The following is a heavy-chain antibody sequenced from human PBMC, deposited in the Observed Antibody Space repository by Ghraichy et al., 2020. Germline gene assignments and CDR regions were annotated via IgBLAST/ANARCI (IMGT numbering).Heavy chain of an antibody. V-gene: IGHV3-7*01. J-gene: IGHJ4*02. CDR1: GFIFSNHW. Sequence: SCEASGFIFSNHWMSWVRQAPGKGLEWVASITPDGSGKYYLDSVRGRFTISRDSARTSLYLQMDSLRAEDTALYFCARLMDSSTIWDYWGQGTLVTVSS. CDR3: ARLMDSSTIWDY. D-gene: IGHD5/OR15-5a*01. CDR2: ITPDGSGK.